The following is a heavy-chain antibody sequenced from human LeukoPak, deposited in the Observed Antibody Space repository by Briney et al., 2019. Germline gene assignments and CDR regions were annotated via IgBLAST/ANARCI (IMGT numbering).Heavy chain of an antibody. D-gene: IGHD2-2*01. Sequence: SETLSLTCAVYGGSFSGYYWSWIRQPPGKGLEWIGEINHSGSTNYNPSLKSRVTISVDTSKSQFSLKLSSVTAADTAVYYCARSGGVPAAMRAFDIWGQGTMVTVSS. CDR1: GGSFSGYY. V-gene: IGHV4-34*01. J-gene: IGHJ3*02. CDR3: ARSGGVPAAMRAFDI. CDR2: INHSGST.